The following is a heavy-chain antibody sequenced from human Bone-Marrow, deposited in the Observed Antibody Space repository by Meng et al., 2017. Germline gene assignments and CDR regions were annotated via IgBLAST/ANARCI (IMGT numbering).Heavy chain of an antibody. D-gene: IGHD2-15*01. V-gene: IGHV1-46*01. Sequence: ASVKVSCKASGYTFTSYYMHWVRQAPGQGLEWMGIINPSGGGTSYAQKFQGRVTMTRDTSTSTVYMELSSLRSEDTAVYYCARYHSVVVAATNWGQGTLVTVSS. J-gene: IGHJ4*02. CDR3: ARYHSVVVAATN. CDR1: GYTFTSYY. CDR2: INPSGGGT.